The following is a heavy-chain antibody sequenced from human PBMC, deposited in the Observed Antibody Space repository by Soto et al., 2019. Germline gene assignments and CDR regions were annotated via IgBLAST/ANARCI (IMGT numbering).Heavy chain of an antibody. CDR2: IYSSGST. CDR3: ATTFALYYYYGMDV. V-gene: IGHV4-39*01. Sequence: QLQLQESGPGLVKPSETLSLTCTVSGGSISSSTYYWGWIRQPPRKGLEWIGNIYSSGSTYDNPSLKSRVTISVDTSKNKFSLKLTSVTAADTAVYYCATTFALYYYYGMDVWGQGTTVTVSS. D-gene: IGHD3-16*02. J-gene: IGHJ6*02. CDR1: GGSISSSTYY.